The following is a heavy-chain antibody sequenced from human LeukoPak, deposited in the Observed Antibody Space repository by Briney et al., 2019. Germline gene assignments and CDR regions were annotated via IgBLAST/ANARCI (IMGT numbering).Heavy chain of an antibody. CDR1: GFTFSSYW. Sequence: PGGSLRLSCAASGFTFSSYWMHWVRQAPGEGLVWVSRINSDGSSTSYADSVKGRFTFSRDNAKNLVYLQMNSLRADDTAVYHCARQGSSWSFDYWGQGTLVAVSS. V-gene: IGHV3-74*01. CDR2: INSDGSST. CDR3: ARQGSSWSFDY. J-gene: IGHJ4*02. D-gene: IGHD6-13*01.